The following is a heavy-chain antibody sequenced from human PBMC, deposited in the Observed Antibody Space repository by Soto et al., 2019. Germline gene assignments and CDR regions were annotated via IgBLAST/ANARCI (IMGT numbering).Heavy chain of an antibody. CDR3: ARVISAMITFGGVIVS. J-gene: IGHJ5*02. Sequence: ASVKVSCKVSGYTLTELSMHWVRQAPGKGLEWMGGFDPEDGETIYAQKFQGRVTMTEDTSTDTAYMELSSLRSEDTAVYYCARVISAMITFGGVIVSWGEGTLVTVAS. D-gene: IGHD3-16*02. CDR2: FDPEDGET. V-gene: IGHV1-24*01. CDR1: GYTLTELS.